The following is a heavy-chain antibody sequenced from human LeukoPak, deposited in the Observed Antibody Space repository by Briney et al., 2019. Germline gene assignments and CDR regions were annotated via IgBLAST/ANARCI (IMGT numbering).Heavy chain of an antibody. CDR3: AGKYYYDSSGHYYVDW. CDR1: GDSVSSNSAA. V-gene: IGHV6-1*01. J-gene: IGHJ4*02. Sequence: SQTLSLTCAISGDSVSSNSAAWNWIRQSPSRGLEWLGRTYYRSKWYNAVSVKSRITINPDTSKNQFSLKLSSVTAADTAVYYCAGKYYYDSSGHYYVDWWGQGTLVTVSS. CDR2: TYYRSKWY. D-gene: IGHD3-22*01.